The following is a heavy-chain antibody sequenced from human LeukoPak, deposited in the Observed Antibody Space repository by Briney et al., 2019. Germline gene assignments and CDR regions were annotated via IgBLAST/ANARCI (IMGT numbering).Heavy chain of an antibody. CDR3: AKVYSGYDFYYFDY. J-gene: IGHJ4*02. Sequence: GGPLRLSCAASGFTFSSYAMSCVRQAPGKGLEWVSAISGSGGSTYYADSVKGRFTISRDNSKNTLYLQMNSLRAEDTAVYYCAKVYSGYDFYYFDYWGQGTLVTVSS. D-gene: IGHD5-12*01. CDR2: ISGSGGST. CDR1: GFTFSSYA. V-gene: IGHV3-23*01.